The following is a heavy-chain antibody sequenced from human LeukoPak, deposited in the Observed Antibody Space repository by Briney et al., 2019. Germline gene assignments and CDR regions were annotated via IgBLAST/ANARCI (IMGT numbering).Heavy chain of an antibody. CDR1: GFTVSNNY. CDR2: MYSGGST. V-gene: IGHV3-53*01. CDR3: AGQRRYCSGGSCYPYDY. J-gene: IGHJ4*02. D-gene: IGHD2-15*01. Sequence: GGSLRLSCAVSGFTVSNNYMSWVRQAPGKGLEWVSVMYSGGSTYYADSVKGRFTISRDNSKNTVYLQMNSLRAEDTAVYYCAGQRRYCSGGSCYPYDYWGQGTLVTVSS.